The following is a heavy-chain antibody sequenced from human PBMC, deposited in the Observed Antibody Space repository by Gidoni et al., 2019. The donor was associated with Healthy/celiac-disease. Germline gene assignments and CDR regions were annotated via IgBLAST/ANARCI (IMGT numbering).Heavy chain of an antibody. CDR2: IWYDGSNK. V-gene: IGHV3-33*01. CDR3: AREPPTGYYGMDV. D-gene: IGHD4-17*01. Sequence: QVQLVESGGGVVQPGRSLRLSCAASGFTFSSYGMHWVRQAPGKGLEWVAVIWYDGSNKYYADSVKGRFTISRDNSKNTLYLQMNSLRAEDTAVYYCAREPPTGYYGMDVWGQGTTVTVSS. CDR1: GFTFSSYG. J-gene: IGHJ6*02.